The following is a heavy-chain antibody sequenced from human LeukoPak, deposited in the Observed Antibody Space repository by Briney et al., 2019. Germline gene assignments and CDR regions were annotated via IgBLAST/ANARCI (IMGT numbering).Heavy chain of an antibody. D-gene: IGHD1-1*01. V-gene: IGHV4-39*02. CDR1: GASISGFTYY. CDR2: IYYSGST. CDR3: ASGRNLDCFDV. J-gene: IGHJ3*01. Sequence: PSETLSLTCVVSGASISGFTYYWGWVRQPPGRGLEWIGSIYYSGSTYYNPSLKSRVTISIDTSKNHFSLKLRSVTAADTAVYFCASGRNLDCFDVWGQGTMVTASS.